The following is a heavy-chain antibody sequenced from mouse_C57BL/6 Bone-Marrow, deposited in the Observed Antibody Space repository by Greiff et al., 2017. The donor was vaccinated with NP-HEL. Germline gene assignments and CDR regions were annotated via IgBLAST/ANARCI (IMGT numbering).Heavy chain of an antibody. V-gene: IGHV1-64*01. CDR2: IHPNSGST. D-gene: IGHD5-1*01. J-gene: IGHJ1*03. Sequence: QVQLQQPGAELVKPGASVKLSCKASGYTFTSYWMHWVKQRPGQGLEWIGMIHPNSGSTNYNEKFKSKATLTVDKSSSTAYMQLSSLTSEDSAVYYCARRGEYYWYFDVWGTGTTVTVSS. CDR3: ARRGEYYWYFDV. CDR1: GYTFTSYW.